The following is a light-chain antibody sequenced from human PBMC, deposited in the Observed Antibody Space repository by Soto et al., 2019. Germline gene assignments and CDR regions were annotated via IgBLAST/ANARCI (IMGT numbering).Light chain of an antibody. CDR2: SNN. CDR1: SSNIGSNT. J-gene: IGLJ3*02. CDR3: AAWDDSLNGLWV. Sequence: PVLTQPPSASGTPGQRVTISCSGSSSNIGSNTVNWYQQLPGTAPKLLIYSNNQRPSGVPDRFSGSKSGTSASLAISGLQSEDEADYYCAAWDDSLNGLWVFGGGTKVTVL. V-gene: IGLV1-44*01.